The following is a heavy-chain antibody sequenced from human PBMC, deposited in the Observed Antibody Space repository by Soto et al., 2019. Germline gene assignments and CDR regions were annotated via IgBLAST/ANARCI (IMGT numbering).Heavy chain of an antibody. V-gene: IGHV4-34*01. Sequence: PSETLSLTCAVYSGSFSGYSWSWIRQPPGKGLEWIGEINPTGSSNYSPSLKSRVTISVDTSRNHLSLNLTSVTAADTGVYYCARRHSARYGSGWYRWFDPWGQGTLVTVSS. CDR2: INPTGSS. CDR3: ARRHSARYGSGWYRWFDP. J-gene: IGHJ5*02. CDR1: SGSFSGYS. D-gene: IGHD6-19*01.